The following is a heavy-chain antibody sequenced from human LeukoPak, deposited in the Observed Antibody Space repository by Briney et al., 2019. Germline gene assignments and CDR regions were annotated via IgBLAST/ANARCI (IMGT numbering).Heavy chain of an antibody. Sequence: ASVKVSCKASGSTFTGYYMHWVRQAPGQGLEWMGWINPNSGGTNYAQQFQGRVTMTRDTSISTAYMELSRLRSDDTAVYYCAREGLPTTWRYYYYMDVWGKGTTVTVSS. D-gene: IGHD4-17*01. CDR3: AREGLPTTWRYYYYMDV. CDR2: INPNSGGT. CDR1: GSTFTGYY. V-gene: IGHV1-2*02. J-gene: IGHJ6*03.